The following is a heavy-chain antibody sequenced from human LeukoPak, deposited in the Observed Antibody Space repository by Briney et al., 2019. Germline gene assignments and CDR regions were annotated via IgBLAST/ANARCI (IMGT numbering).Heavy chain of an antibody. Sequence: GGSLRLSCSASGFTFSYYAMHWVRQAPGKGLEYVSAISSNGGSTHYADSVNGRFTISRGNSKSTLYLQMSSLRGEDTAVYYCVKERSTRVAAGKFDYWGQGTLVTVSS. CDR3: VKERSTRVAAGKFDY. CDR1: GFTFSYYA. CDR2: ISSNGGST. V-gene: IGHV3-64D*09. J-gene: IGHJ4*02. D-gene: IGHD6-13*01.